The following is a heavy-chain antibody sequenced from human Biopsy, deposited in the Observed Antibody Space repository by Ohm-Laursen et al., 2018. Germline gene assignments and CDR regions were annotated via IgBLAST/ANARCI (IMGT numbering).Heavy chain of an antibody. CDR1: GYTFTDAA. Sequence: GAPVKVSCKASGYTFTDAAITWVRQVGGQGFEWLGWISTKTGNTNFAQMFQGRITLTTDASTATAYMELRGLISDDTAVYYCARNRANDYVWGSYGDDNWGQGTLVTVSS. D-gene: IGHD3-16*01. CDR2: ISTKTGNT. J-gene: IGHJ4*02. V-gene: IGHV1-18*01. CDR3: ARNRANDYVWGSYGDDN.